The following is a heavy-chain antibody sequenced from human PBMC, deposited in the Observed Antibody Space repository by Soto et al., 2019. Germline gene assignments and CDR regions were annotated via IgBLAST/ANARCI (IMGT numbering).Heavy chain of an antibody. D-gene: IGHD2-2*01. Sequence: SETLSLTCAVYGGSFSGYYWSWIRQPPGKGLEWIGEINHSGSTNYNPSLKSRVTISVDTSKNQFSLKLSSVTAADTAVYYCARVCSSTSCAGRAFDIWGQGTMVTVSS. J-gene: IGHJ3*02. CDR2: INHSGST. V-gene: IGHV4-34*01. CDR3: ARVCSSTSCAGRAFDI. CDR1: GGSFSGYY.